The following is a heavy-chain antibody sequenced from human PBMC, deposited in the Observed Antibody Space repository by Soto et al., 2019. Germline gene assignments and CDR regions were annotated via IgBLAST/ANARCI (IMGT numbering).Heavy chain of an antibody. CDR1: GYTFTNFD. V-gene: IGHV1-18*01. Sequence: QVHLVQPGAEMKKPGASVKVSCKTSGYTFTNFDLTWVRQAPGQGPEGMGWIRGYNGKTKYAQKFKGRVTMTTDTSTSTAYMELRNLMSDDTAVYYCARGGSGDLDYWGQGSLVTVS. CDR2: IRGYNGKT. D-gene: IGHD3-10*01. CDR3: ARGGSGDLDY. J-gene: IGHJ4*02.